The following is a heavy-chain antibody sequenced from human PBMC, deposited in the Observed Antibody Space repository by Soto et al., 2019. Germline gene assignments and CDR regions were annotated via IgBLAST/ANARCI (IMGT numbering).Heavy chain of an antibody. V-gene: IGHV1-69*13. CDR1: GGTFSSYA. Sequence: GASVKVSCKASGGTFSSYAISWVRQAPGQGLEWMGGIIPIFGTANYAQKFQGRVTITADESTSTAYMELSSLRSEDTAVYSCVRDRSGSYLEGFDYWGQGTLVTVSS. D-gene: IGHD1-26*01. CDR2: IIPIFGTA. CDR3: VRDRSGSYLEGFDY. J-gene: IGHJ4*02.